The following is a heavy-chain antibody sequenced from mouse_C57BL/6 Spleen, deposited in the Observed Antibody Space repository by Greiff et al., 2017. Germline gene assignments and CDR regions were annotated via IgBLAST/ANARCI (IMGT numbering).Heavy chain of an antibody. Sequence: QVHVKQSGAELVRPGASVTLSCKASGYTFTDYEMHWVKQTPVHGLEWIGAIDPETGGTAYNQKFKGKAILTADKSSSTAYMELRSLTSEDSAVYYCTRRTYYDYDEGAYWGQGTLVTVSA. CDR1: GYTFTDYE. D-gene: IGHD2-4*01. V-gene: IGHV1-15*01. CDR3: TRRTYYDYDEGAY. J-gene: IGHJ3*01. CDR2: IDPETGGT.